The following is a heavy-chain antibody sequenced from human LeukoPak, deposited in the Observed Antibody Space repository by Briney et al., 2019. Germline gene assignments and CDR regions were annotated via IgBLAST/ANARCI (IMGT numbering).Heavy chain of an antibody. D-gene: IGHD2-15*01. V-gene: IGHV4-4*09. CDR2: FSTSAYT. J-gene: IGHJ5*02. Sequence: PSETLSLTCTVSGDSVSSDYWTWIRQPPGKGLEWIGFFSTSAYTHYNPSLKSRVTISVDTSKNQFSLKLSSVTAADTAVYYCARGRVVVAAMYNWFDPWGQGTLVTVSS. CDR1: GDSVSSDY. CDR3: ARGRVVVAAMYNWFDP.